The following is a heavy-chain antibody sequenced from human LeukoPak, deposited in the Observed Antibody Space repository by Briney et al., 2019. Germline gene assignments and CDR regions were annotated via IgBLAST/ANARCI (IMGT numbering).Heavy chain of an antibody. Sequence: GASVKVSSTASGYTFTSYGISWVRQAPGHGLQWRGWISACNGITNYAQKLQGGVTMTTDTSTSTAYMELMTLRSDDTAVYYCARDASYGYCSSTVCLGGFDPWGQGTLVTVSS. CDR1: GYTFTSYG. V-gene: IGHV1-18*01. CDR3: ARDASYGYCSSTVCLGGFDP. D-gene: IGHD2-2*01. CDR2: ISACNGIT. J-gene: IGHJ5*02.